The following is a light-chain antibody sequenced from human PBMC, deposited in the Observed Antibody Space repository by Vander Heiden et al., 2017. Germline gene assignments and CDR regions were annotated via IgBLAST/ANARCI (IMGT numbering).Light chain of an antibody. Sequence: DIQMTQSPSSLSASVGYRVTITCRTSQHIRNYLNWYQQEPGKAPKLLIHTASSLNRGVPPRFSGTGSGTEFTLTINSLQPADFATYYCQQSHTTPYTFGQGTRLDIK. CDR3: QQSHTTPYT. CDR2: TAS. CDR1: QHIRNY. J-gene: IGKJ2*01. V-gene: IGKV1-39*01.